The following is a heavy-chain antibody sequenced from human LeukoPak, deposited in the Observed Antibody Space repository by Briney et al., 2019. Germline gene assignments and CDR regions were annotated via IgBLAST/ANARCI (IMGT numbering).Heavy chain of an antibody. J-gene: IGHJ6*02. V-gene: IGHV3-23*01. CDR3: AKNLYCGGGSCYPSALGMDV. CDR1: GFTFNNYA. Sequence: PGGSLRLSCAASGFTFNNYAMTWVRQAPGEGLQWVSSVISNGGSTYHADSVRGRFTISRDNSKNTLYLQMNSLRAEDTAIYYCAKNLYCGGGSCYPSALGMDVWGQGTTVTVSS. CDR2: VISNGGST. D-gene: IGHD2-15*01.